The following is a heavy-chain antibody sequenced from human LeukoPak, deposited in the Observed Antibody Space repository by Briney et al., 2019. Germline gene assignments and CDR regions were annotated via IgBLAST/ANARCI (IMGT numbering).Heavy chain of an antibody. CDR1: GYTFTSYG. J-gene: IGHJ4*02. Sequence: GASVKVSCKASGYTFTSYGISWVRQAPGQGLEWMGWISAYNGNTNYAQKLQGRVTMTTDTSPSTAYMELRSLRSDDTAVYYCARGTYDSSGYYSPGDYWGQGTLVTVSS. CDR2: ISAYNGNT. CDR3: ARGTYDSSGYYSPGDY. V-gene: IGHV1-18*01. D-gene: IGHD3-22*01.